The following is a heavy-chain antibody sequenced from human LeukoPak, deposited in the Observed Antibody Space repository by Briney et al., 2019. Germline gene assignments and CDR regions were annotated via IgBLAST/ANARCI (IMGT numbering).Heavy chain of an antibody. J-gene: IGHJ3*02. CDR2: IYHSGST. Sequence: PSQTLSLTCAVPGGSISSGGYSWSWIRQPPGKGLEWIGYIYHSGSTYYNPSLKSRVTISVDRSKNQFSLKLSSVTAADTAVYYCARKSLWSKSAFDIWGQGTMVTVSS. CDR1: GGSISSGGYS. D-gene: IGHD2/OR15-2a*01. CDR3: ARKSLWSKSAFDI. V-gene: IGHV4-30-2*01.